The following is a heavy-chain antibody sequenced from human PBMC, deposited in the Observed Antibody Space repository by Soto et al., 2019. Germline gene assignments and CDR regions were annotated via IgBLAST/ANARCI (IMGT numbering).Heavy chain of an antibody. CDR1: GFTFSSYW. Sequence: GGSLRLSCAASGFTFSSYWMSWVRQAPGKGLEWVANIKQDGSEKYYVDSVKGRFTISRDNAKNSLYLQMNSLRAEDTAGYYWANFTFVMVVVVAAPHYFDSWGQGTRVTVSS. CDR3: ANFTFVMVVVVAAPHYFDS. CDR2: IKQDGSEK. D-gene: IGHD2-15*01. J-gene: IGHJ4*02. V-gene: IGHV3-7*01.